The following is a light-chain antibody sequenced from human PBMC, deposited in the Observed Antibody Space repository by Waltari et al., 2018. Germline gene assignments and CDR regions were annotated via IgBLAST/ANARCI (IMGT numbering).Light chain of an antibody. CDR2: EVS. CDR3: CSYAGSTTFVL. J-gene: IGLJ2*01. Sequence: QSALTQPAPVSGSPGQSITISCTGTSSDVGRYNLVSWSQQHPGKAPKLMIYEVSKRPSGVSNRFSGSKSGNTASLTISGLQAEDEADYYCCSYAGSTTFVLFGGGTKLTVL. V-gene: IGLV2-23*02. CDR1: SSDVGRYNL.